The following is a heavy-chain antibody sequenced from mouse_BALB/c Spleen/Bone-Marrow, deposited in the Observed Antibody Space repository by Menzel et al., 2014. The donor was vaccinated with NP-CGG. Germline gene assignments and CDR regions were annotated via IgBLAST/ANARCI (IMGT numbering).Heavy chain of an antibody. Sequence: EVNLVESGGGLVKPGGSLKLSCAVSGFTFSDYYMYWVRQNPEKRLEWVATINDGGSYTYYPGSVKGRFTISRDNAKNNLYLQMSSLKSEDTAMYYCARDGNFAMDYWGQGTSVTVSS. V-gene: IGHV5-4*02. D-gene: IGHD2-1*01. J-gene: IGHJ4*01. CDR1: GFTFSDYY. CDR3: ARDGNFAMDY. CDR2: INDGGSYT.